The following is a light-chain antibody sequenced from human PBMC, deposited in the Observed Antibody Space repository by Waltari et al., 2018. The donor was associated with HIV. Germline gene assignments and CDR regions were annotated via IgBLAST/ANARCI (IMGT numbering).Light chain of an antibody. CDR3: MIWHSSAWV. V-gene: IGLV5-45*01. J-gene: IGLJ3*02. CDR2: YKSDSDK. CDR1: SGFNLGTHR. Sequence: QAVLTQPASLSASPGASASLPCPLRSGFNLGTHRLFSHQQKPGSPPQYLLRYKSDSDKQQGSGVPSRFSGSKDASANAGILLISGLQSEDEADYYCMIWHSSAWVFGGGTKLTVL.